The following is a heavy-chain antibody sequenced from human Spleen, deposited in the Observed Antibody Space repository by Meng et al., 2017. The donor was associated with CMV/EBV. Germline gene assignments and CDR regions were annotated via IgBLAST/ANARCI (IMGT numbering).Heavy chain of an antibody. Sequence: ASVKVSCKASGYTFPTYGVSWVRQAPGQGLEWVGWINPYNGNTIYAQNFQGRATVTTDTSTTTAYMELRRLRSDDTAVYYCARDYMEWLYYYGMDVWGQGTTVTVSS. D-gene: IGHD3-3*01. V-gene: IGHV1-18*01. J-gene: IGHJ6*02. CDR1: GYTFPTYG. CDR2: INPYNGNT. CDR3: ARDYMEWLYYYGMDV.